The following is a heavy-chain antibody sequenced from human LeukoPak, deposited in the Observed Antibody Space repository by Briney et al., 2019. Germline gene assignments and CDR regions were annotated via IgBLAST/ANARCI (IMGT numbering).Heavy chain of an antibody. CDR2: IIPIFGTP. D-gene: IGHD4-23*01. J-gene: IGHJ4*02. V-gene: IGHV1-69*01. Sequence: SVTVSCKASGGTFSSYTISWVRQAPGQGLEWMGGIIPIFGTPNYAQKFQGRVTITADESTSTAYMELSSLRPEDTAVYYCASSGKGRSFTVVTSLGSDLSVYWGQGTLVTVSS. CDR3: ASSGKGRSFTVVTSLGSDLSVY. CDR1: GGTFSSYT.